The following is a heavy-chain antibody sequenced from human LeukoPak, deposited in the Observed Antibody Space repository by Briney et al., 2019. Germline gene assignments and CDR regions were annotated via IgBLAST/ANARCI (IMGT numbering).Heavy chain of an antibody. J-gene: IGHJ4*02. CDR3: ARVAVATIIGRYFDY. D-gene: IGHD5-12*01. CDR1: GGSISSYY. Sequence: SETLSLTCTVSGGSISSYYWSWIRQPPGKGLEWIGYIYYNGSTNYNPSLKSRVTISVDTSKNQFSLKLSSVTAADTAVYYCARVAVATIIGRYFDYWGQGTLVTVSS. V-gene: IGHV4-59*01. CDR2: IYYNGST.